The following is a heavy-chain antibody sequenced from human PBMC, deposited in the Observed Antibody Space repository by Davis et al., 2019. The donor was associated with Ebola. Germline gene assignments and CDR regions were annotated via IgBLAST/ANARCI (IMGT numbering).Heavy chain of an antibody. J-gene: IGHJ4*02. V-gene: IGHV3-11*01. CDR2: ISSSGSII. D-gene: IGHD6-19*01. CDR1: GFTFSDYY. CDR3: ARTGSSEQWLVLG. Sequence: GESLKISCAASGFTFSDYYMSWIRQAPGKGLEWVSYISSSGSIIYYADSVKGRFTISRDNAKNSLYLQMNSLRAEDTAVYYCARTGSSEQWLVLGWGQGTLVTVSS.